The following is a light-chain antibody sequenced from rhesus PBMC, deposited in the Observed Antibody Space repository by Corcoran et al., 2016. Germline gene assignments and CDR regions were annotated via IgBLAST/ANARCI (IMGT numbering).Light chain of an antibody. J-gene: IGKJ4*01. Sequence: DIQMTQSPSSLSASVGDRVTITCRASENVKNHLNWYQQKPGKAPKFLIYKASNLQGGVPSRFRGSGSGTDYTFTISSLQPEDVATYYCQQSFGVPPTFGGGTKVELK. CDR1: ENVKNH. CDR2: KAS. CDR3: QQSFGVPPT. V-gene: IGKV1-74*01.